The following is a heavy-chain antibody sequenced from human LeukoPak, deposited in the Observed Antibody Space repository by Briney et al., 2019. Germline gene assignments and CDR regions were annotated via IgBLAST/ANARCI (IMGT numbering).Heavy chain of an antibody. J-gene: IGHJ4*02. CDR2: FNPNSGGT. Sequence: ASLKLSCKAAGYTFTGYYMHWGRQAPGQGLEWLGGFNPNSGGTNYAPKFQCRVTMTWDTSLSTAYMALSCLRSAETAVYYCARVTRRGVAGTDYWGQGTLVTVSS. D-gene: IGHD6-19*01. CDR1: GYTFTGYY. CDR3: ARVTRRGVAGTDY. V-gene: IGHV1-2*02.